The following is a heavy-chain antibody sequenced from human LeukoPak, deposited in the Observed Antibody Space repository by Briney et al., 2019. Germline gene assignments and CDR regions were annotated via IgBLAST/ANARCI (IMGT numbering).Heavy chain of an antibody. V-gene: IGHV3-23*01. J-gene: IGHJ4*02. CDR1: GFTFSTYA. Sequence: PGGSLRLSCAVSGFTFSTYALSWVRQAPGKGLEWVSAISGNGAKTYYVDSVKGRFPISRDNSKNTLFLQMNNLRVEDTAVYYCAKRGNSWDLFDYWGQGTLVTVSS. CDR2: ISGNGAKT. D-gene: IGHD6-13*01. CDR3: AKRGNSWDLFDY.